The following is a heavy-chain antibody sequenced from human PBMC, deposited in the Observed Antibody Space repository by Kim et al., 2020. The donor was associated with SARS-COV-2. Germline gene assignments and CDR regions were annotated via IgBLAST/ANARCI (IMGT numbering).Heavy chain of an antibody. J-gene: IGHJ3*02. CDR2: ISGSGGST. D-gene: IGHD3-22*01. CDR1: GFTFSSYA. Sequence: GGSLRLSCAASGFTFSSYAMSWVRQAPGKGLEWVSAISGSGGSTYYADSVKGRFTISRDNSKNTLYLQMNSLRAEDTAVYYCAKEIYVSSGYYRYAFDIWGQGAMVTVSS. CDR3: AKEIYVSSGYYRYAFDI. V-gene: IGHV3-23*01.